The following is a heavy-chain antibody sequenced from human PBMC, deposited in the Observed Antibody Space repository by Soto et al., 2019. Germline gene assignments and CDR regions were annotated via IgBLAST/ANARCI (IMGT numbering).Heavy chain of an antibody. CDR3: ARGSGDSSGYYLVSMDY. CDR2: INAGNGNT. Sequence: ASVKPSCKACGDTFTSYAMHWVRQAPGQRFEWMGWINAGNGNTKYSQKFQGRVTITRDTSASTAYMELSSLRSEDTAVYYCARGSGDSSGYYLVSMDYWGQGTLVTVSS. D-gene: IGHD3-22*01. J-gene: IGHJ4*02. CDR1: GDTFTSYA. V-gene: IGHV1-3*01.